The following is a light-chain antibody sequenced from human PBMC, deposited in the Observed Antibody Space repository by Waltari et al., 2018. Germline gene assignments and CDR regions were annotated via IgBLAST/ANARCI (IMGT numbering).Light chain of an antibody. V-gene: IGKV4-1*01. J-gene: IGKJ4*01. Sequence: DIVMTQSPDSLAVSLGERATINCKSSQSVLYSSNNKNYLAWYQQKPGQPPKLLIYWASTRESGVPDRFSGFGSGTDFTLTISTLQAEDVAVYYCQQYYNAPITFGGGTKVEIK. CDR3: QQYYNAPIT. CDR2: WAS. CDR1: QSVLYSSNNKNY.